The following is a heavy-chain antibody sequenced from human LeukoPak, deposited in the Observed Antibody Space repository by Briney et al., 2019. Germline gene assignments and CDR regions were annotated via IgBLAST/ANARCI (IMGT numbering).Heavy chain of an antibody. CDR3: AHSLWFGDLLPYFDY. J-gene: IGHJ4*02. D-gene: IGHD3-10*01. CDR1: GFSLSTSGLG. CDR2: IYWDDDK. Sequence: SGPTLVKPTQTLTVTCTFSGFSLSTSGLGVGWIRQPPGKALEWLAVIYWDDDKRYSPSLKSRLTITKNTSKNQVVLTMTNMDPVDTATYYCAHSLWFGDLLPYFDYWGQGTLVTVSS. V-gene: IGHV2-5*02.